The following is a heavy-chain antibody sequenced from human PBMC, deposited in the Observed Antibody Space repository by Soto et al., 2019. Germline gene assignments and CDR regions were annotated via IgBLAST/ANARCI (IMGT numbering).Heavy chain of an antibody. Sequence: SGATLVNPTQTITLTCTFSGFSLTASGVAVGWIRQPPGKALQWLASIYWDDDKRFSPSLRSRLTITRDTSNNRVVLTMTNVDPVDTATYYCAHCPTYYGGNLYYFHYWGRATLGTVSS. CDR2: IYWDDDK. J-gene: IGHJ4*02. CDR1: GFSLTASGVA. D-gene: IGHD4-17*01. V-gene: IGHV2-5*02. CDR3: AHCPTYYGGNLYYFHY.